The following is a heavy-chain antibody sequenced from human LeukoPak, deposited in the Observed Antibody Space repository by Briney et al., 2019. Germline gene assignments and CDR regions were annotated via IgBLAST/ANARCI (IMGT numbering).Heavy chain of an antibody. CDR2: IRSSSRHI. D-gene: IGHD4-17*01. Sequence: GGSLRLSCAASGFTFNSYSMNWVRQAPGKGLEWVSSIRSSSRHIYYADSVKGRFTISRDDARNSVYLQMNSLRAEETAVYYCVRDFNTVTTAYLQHWGQGTLVTVSS. CDR3: VRDFNTVTTAYLQH. V-gene: IGHV3-21*01. CDR1: GFTFNSYS. J-gene: IGHJ1*01.